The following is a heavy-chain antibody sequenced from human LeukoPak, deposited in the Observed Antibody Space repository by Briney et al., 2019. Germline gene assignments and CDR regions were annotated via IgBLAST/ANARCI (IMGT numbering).Heavy chain of an antibody. V-gene: IGHV3-21*01. J-gene: IGHJ3*02. Sequence: PGGSLRLSCAASGFTFSSYSMNWVRQAPGKGLEWVSSISSSSSYIYYADSVKGRFTISRDNAKNSLYLQMNSLRAEDTAVYYCARTGTAMVSAFDIWGQGTLVTASS. D-gene: IGHD5-18*01. CDR3: ARTGTAMVSAFDI. CDR2: ISSSSSYI. CDR1: GFTFSSYS.